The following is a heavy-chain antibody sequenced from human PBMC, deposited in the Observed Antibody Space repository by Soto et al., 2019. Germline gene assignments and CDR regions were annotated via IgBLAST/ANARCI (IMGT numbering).Heavy chain of an antibody. Sequence: QEQLVDSGGDVVQPGRTLRPSCVAADFDFRSHAMHWVRQAPGEGLEWVAVVWFDGNNKFYADSVKGRFSISRDNSRDMTFLEMTILRAEDTATYYCARDGVEITIVPPGMFFDLSGQGTRVTVSS. V-gene: IGHV3-33*01. J-gene: IGHJ4*02. CDR3: ARDGVEITIVPPGMFFDL. CDR1: DFDFRSHA. D-gene: IGHD2-8*01. CDR2: VWFDGNNK.